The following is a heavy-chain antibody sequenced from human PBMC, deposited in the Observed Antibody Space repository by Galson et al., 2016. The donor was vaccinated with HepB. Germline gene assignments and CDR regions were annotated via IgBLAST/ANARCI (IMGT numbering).Heavy chain of an antibody. J-gene: IGHJ5*02. CDR1: QLSISSSA. CDR3: AGCSVYSSGWCNSFDP. CDR2: ISAGGGSE. D-gene: IGHD6-19*01. V-gene: IGHV3-23*01. Sequence: SLRLSCAVSQLSISSSAMSWVRQAPGKGLEWVSSISAGGGSEYTDSVKGRFTTSRDISKNTLYLQMSSLRAEDTAVYYCAGCSVYSSGWCNSFDPWGQGTLVIVSS.